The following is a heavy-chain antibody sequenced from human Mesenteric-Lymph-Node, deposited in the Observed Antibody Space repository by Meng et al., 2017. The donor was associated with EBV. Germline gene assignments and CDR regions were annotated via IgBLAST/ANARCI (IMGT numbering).Heavy chain of an antibody. J-gene: IGHJ4*02. CDR2: IYYNGNT. CDR3: ARSISTWYGKWIDQ. Sequence: QRRLKVSGHVSVKPSDSLSPTCHIPVGRISRCSYYWAWIRQTPGKGLEWIGSIYYNGNTFYNTSLKSRVTISIDTSRDQFSLRLSSVTVADTATYYCARSISTWYGKWIDQWGQGILVTVSS. CDR1: VGRISRCSYY. D-gene: IGHD6-13*01. V-gene: IGHV4-39*07.